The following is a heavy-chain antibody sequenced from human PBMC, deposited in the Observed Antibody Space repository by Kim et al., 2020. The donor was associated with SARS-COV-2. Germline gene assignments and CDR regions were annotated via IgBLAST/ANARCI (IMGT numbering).Heavy chain of an antibody. CDR2: MSPNRLNT. Sequence: ASVKVSCKASGYNFTSFEINWVRQATGQGLEWMGRMSPNRLNTGSAQKLQGRVTMSTDISITTAYMELSSLTSEDTAVYYCARGVTAGVDIWGQGTMVTVAS. V-gene: IGHV1-8*01. J-gene: IGHJ3*02. CDR1: GYNFTSFE. CDR3: ARGVTAGVDI. D-gene: IGHD2-21*02.